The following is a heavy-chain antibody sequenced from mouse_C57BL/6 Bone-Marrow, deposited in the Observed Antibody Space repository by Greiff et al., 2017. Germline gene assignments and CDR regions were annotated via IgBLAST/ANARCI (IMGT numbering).Heavy chain of an antibody. CDR3: ARVLYYDLDY. J-gene: IGHJ2*01. D-gene: IGHD1-1*01. CDR2: ISDGGSYT. CDR1: GFTFSSYA. V-gene: IGHV5-4*03. Sequence: EVMLVESGGGLVKPGGSLKLSCAASGFTFSSYAMSWVRQTPEKRLEWVATISDGGSYTYYPDNVKGRVTISRDNAKNNLYLQMSHLKSEDTAMYYCARVLYYDLDYWGQGTILTVSS.